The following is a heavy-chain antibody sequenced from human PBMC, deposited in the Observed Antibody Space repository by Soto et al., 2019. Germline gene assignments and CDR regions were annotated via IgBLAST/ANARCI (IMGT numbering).Heavy chain of an antibody. J-gene: IGHJ4*02. V-gene: IGHV3-23*01. CDR1: GFTFSTYA. CDR2: ISGSGGST. Sequence: GGSLRLSCAASGFTFSTYAMSWVRQAPGKGLEWVSGISGSGGSTYYADSVKGRFTISRDNSKKTLYLQMSSLRAEDTAVYYCAKLGYCGSADCPPFDYWGQGTLVTVSS. CDR3: AKLGYCGSADCPPFDY. D-gene: IGHD2-2*01.